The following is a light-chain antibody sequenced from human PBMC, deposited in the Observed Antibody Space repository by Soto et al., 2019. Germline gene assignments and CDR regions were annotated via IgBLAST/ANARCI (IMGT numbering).Light chain of an antibody. Sequence: EIVLTQSPGTLSLSPGERVTLSCRASQSVSSNYLAWYQQKPGQAPRLLSYSASSSATGIPDRFSGSGSGTDFTLTINRLEPEDFAVYYCQQYGGSPGVTFGGGTKVEIK. V-gene: IGKV3-20*01. CDR2: SAS. J-gene: IGKJ4*01. CDR3: QQYGGSPGVT. CDR1: QSVSSNY.